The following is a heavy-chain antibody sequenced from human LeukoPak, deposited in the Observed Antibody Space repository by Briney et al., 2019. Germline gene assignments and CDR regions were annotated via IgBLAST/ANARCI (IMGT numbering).Heavy chain of an antibody. V-gene: IGHV4-30-4*01. J-gene: IGHJ6*04. CDR3: ARGDDYYGSVYGMDV. D-gene: IGHD3-10*01. CDR1: GSSISSGDYY. CDR2: IYYSGST. Sequence: SPTLSLPCTVSGSSISSGDYYWSWITKTTATHLERHGHIYYSGSTYYNPSLKSRVTISADTSKNQFSLKLSSVTAADTAVYYCARGDDYYGSVYGMDVWGKGTTVTVSA.